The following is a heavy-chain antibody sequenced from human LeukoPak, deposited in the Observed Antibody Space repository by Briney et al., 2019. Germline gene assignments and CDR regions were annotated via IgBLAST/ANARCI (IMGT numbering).Heavy chain of an antibody. V-gene: IGHV1-18*01. CDR2: ISAYNGNT. Sequence: VASVKVSCKASGYTFTSYGISWVRQAPGQGLEWMGWISAYNGNTNYAQKLQGRVTMTTDTSTSTAYMELRSLRSDDTAVYYCARDRPLYSGSYYDGGLDYWGQGTLVTVSS. CDR3: ARDRPLYSGSYYDGGLDY. J-gene: IGHJ4*02. D-gene: IGHD1-26*01. CDR1: GYTFTSYG.